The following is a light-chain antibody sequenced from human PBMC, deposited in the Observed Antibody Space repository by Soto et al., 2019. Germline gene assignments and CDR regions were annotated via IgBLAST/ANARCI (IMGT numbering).Light chain of an antibody. J-gene: IGLJ3*02. CDR1: SSDVGGYHY. Sequence: QSVLTQPASVSGSPGQSITISCTGTSSDVGGYHYVSWYQQHPGKAPKLMIYEVNNRPSGVSNRFSGSKSGNTAYLTISGLQAEDEDDYYCSSFTRSSTWLFGGGTKLTVL. CDR2: EVN. V-gene: IGLV2-14*01. CDR3: SSFTRSSTWL.